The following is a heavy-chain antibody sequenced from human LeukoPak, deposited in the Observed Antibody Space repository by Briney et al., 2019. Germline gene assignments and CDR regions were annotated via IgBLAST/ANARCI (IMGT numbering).Heavy chain of an antibody. CDR1: GFTFSSYT. V-gene: IGHV3-33*01. CDR2: IWYDGSNK. Sequence: GGSLRLSCAASGFTFSSYTMHWARQAPGKGLEWVALIWYDGSNKNYADSVKGRFTISRDNSKNTLFLQMNSLRAEDTAAYYCAREASDAFDIWGQGTMVTVSS. J-gene: IGHJ3*02. CDR3: AREASDAFDI.